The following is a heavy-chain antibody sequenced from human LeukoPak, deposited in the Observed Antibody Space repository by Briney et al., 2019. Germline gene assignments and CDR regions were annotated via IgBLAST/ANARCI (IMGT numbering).Heavy chain of an antibody. CDR3: ARLVEYTTGWYRSYHFDS. Sequence: SETLSLTCRVSGDSINTSYWSWIRQPPGQALEGIGYINNIGSTNYNPSLKSRVTMSVDTSEKQFSLQLTSVTAADTALYYCARLVEYTTGWYRSYHFDSWGQGTLVTVFS. CDR1: GDSINTSY. V-gene: IGHV4-4*09. J-gene: IGHJ4*02. CDR2: INNIGST. D-gene: IGHD6-19*01.